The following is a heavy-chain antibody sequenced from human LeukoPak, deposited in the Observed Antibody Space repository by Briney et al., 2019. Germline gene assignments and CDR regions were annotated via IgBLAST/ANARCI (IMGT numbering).Heavy chain of an antibody. D-gene: IGHD6-13*01. J-gene: IGHJ4*02. CDR1: GGSFSGYD. V-gene: IGHV4-34*01. CDR2: INHSGST. CDR3: ARDIAAAGDY. Sequence: SETLSLTCAVYGGSFSGYDWSWIRQPPGKGLEWIGEINHSGSTNYNPSLKSRVTISVDTSKNQFSLKLSSVTAADTAVYYCARDIAAAGDYWGQGTLVTVSS.